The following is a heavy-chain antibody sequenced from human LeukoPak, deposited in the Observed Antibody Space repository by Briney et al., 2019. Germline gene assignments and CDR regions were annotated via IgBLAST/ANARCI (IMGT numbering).Heavy chain of an antibody. V-gene: IGHV4-31*03. CDR2: IYYSGST. D-gene: IGHD5-12*01. CDR1: GGSISSGGHY. J-gene: IGHJ6*02. Sequence: SQTLSLTCTVSGGSISSGGHYWSWIRQHPGKGLEWIGYIYYSGSTYYNPSLKSRVTISVDTSKNQFSLKLSSVTAADTAVYYCASGSGYDYYYYYGMDVWGQGTTVTVSS. CDR3: ASGSGYDYYYYYGMDV.